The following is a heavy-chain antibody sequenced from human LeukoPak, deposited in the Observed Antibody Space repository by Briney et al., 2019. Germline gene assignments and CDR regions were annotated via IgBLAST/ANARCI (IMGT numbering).Heavy chain of an antibody. D-gene: IGHD6-13*01. J-gene: IGHJ6*03. V-gene: IGHV1-24*01. CDR3: ATDQEGIAAARNYYYMDV. Sequence: ASVKVSCKVSGYTLTELSMHWVRQAPGKGLEGMGGFDPEDGETIYAQKFQGRVTMTEDTSTDTAYMELSSLRSEDTALYYCATDQEGIAAARNYYYMDVWGKGTTVTVSS. CDR2: FDPEDGET. CDR1: GYTLTELS.